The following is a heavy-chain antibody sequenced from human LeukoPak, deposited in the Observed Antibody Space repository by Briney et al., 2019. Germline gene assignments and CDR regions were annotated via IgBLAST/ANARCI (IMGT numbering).Heavy chain of an antibody. CDR2: ISAYNGDT. Sequence: ASVKVSCKASGYTFTSYGFSWVRQAPRQGLEWMGWISAYNGDTNYAQKFQGRVTMTTDTSTSTAYMELRSLRSDDTAVYYCVRGIAPDYWGQGTLVTVSS. D-gene: IGHD6-13*01. CDR3: VRGIAPDY. J-gene: IGHJ4*02. V-gene: IGHV1-18*01. CDR1: GYTFTSYG.